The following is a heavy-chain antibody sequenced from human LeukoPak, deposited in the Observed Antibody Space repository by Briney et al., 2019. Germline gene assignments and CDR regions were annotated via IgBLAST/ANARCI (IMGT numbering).Heavy chain of an antibody. D-gene: IGHD6-13*01. Sequence: SETLSLTCTVSGGSISSYYWSWIRQPPGKGLEWIGYIYYSGSTNYNPSLKSRVTISVDTSKNHFSLKLSSVTAEDTAVYYCARARSSWYGASDYYYMDVWGKGTTVTVSS. V-gene: IGHV4-59*01. CDR1: GGSISSYY. J-gene: IGHJ6*03. CDR2: IYYSGST. CDR3: ARARSSWYGASDYYYMDV.